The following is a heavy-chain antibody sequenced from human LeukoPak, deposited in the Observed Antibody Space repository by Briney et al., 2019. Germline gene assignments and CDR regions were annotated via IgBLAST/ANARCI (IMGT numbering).Heavy chain of an antibody. CDR2: MDPNSGVT. J-gene: IGHJ3*01. D-gene: IGHD1-26*01. CDR1: GGTFSSYA. Sequence: ASVKVSCKASGGTFSSYAISWVGQAPGQEGEWMGWMDPNSGVTNFEQKFQGRRTITTDTYIKTDYMELSKLTSGDTSVYYCASELGINAFDVWGQGTLVTVSS. V-gene: IGHV1-2*02. CDR3: ASELGINAFDV.